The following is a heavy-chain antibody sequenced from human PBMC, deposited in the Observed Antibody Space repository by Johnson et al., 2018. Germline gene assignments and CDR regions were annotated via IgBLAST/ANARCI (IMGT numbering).Heavy chain of an antibody. Sequence: VQLVQSGGGVVQPGRSLRLSCAASGFTFSSYSMNWVRQAPGKGREWVSYISSSSSTLYYADSVKGRFTISRDNAKKSLYLQMNSLSAEDTAGYYSARDFVLQHWGQGTLVTVSS. CDR2: ISSSSSTL. CDR3: ARDFVLQH. V-gene: IGHV3-48*01. J-gene: IGHJ1*01. D-gene: IGHD6-6*01. CDR1: GFTFSSYS.